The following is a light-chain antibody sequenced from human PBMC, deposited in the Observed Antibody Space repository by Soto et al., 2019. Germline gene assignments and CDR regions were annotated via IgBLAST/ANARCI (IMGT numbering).Light chain of an antibody. Sequence: DIQLTQSPSTLSVSVGDRVTITCRASQTVSSWLAWYQQKPGKAPKLLIYKASTLKSGVPSRFSGSGSGTEFTLTISSLQPDDFATYYCQHYNSYLEAFGQGTKVDIK. CDR3: QHYNSYLEA. V-gene: IGKV1-5*03. CDR1: QTVSSW. J-gene: IGKJ1*01. CDR2: KAS.